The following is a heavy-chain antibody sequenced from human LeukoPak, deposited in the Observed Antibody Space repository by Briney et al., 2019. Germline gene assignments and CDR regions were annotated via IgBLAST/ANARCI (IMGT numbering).Heavy chain of an antibody. V-gene: IGHV3-30*04. J-gene: IGHJ6*02. Sequence: PGRSLRLSCAASGFTFSSYAMHWVRQALGKGLEWVAVISYDGSNKYYADFVKGRFTISRDNSKNTLYLQMNSLRAEDTAVYYCASPHQQTLATKYYYYGMDVWGQGTTVTVSS. CDR3: ASPHQQTLATKYYYYGMDV. D-gene: IGHD5-12*01. CDR1: GFTFSSYA. CDR2: ISYDGSNK.